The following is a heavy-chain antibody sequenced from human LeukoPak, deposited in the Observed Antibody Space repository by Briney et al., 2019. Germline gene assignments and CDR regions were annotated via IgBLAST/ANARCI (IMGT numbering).Heavy chain of an antibody. V-gene: IGHV3-74*01. J-gene: IGHJ6*02. D-gene: IGHD1-26*01. CDR3: AREDSGRYLYYYYGMDV. CDR2: INSDGSST. Sequence: PGGSLRLSCAASGFTFSSYWMPWVRQGPGKGLVWVSGINSDGSSTSYADSVKGRFTISRDNAKNTLYLQMNSLRVEDTAVYYCAREDSGRYLYYYYGMDVWGQGTTVTVSS. CDR1: GFTFSSYW.